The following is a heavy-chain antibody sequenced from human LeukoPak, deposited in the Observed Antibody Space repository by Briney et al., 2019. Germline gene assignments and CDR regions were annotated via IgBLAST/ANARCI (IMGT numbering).Heavy chain of an antibody. J-gene: IGHJ6*02. V-gene: IGHV1-46*01. CDR1: GCIFTYYY. CDR3: AREQSPYAMDV. CDR2: INPSGGST. Sequence: GASVKISCKASGCIFTYYYMHWARQAPGQGLQWMGIINPSGGSTSYTQRFQGRVTMTRDTSTSTVYMELSSLRSEDTAVYYCAREQSPYAMDVWGQGTTVTVSS. D-gene: IGHD5-24*01.